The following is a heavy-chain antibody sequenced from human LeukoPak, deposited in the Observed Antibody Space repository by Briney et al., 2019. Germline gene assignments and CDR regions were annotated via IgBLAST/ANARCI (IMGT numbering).Heavy chain of an antibody. CDR1: GGSVLTTNW. D-gene: IGHD3-16*01. CDR2: VHLSGAS. Sequence: SSGSLSLTFAVSGGSVLTTNWWGWFRQPPGKGLEWIGEVHLSGASNYSPSLMSRVNMSIDKSKKQLSLELTSVTAADTAIYYCTRECGAFSPLGFWGQGTLVTVS. J-gene: IGHJ4*02. CDR3: TRECGAFSPLGF. V-gene: IGHV4-4*02.